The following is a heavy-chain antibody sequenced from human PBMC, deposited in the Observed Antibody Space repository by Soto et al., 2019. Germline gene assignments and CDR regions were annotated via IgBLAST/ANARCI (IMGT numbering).Heavy chain of an antibody. V-gene: IGHV1-8*01. CDR3: ERGVQQGGDS. D-gene: IGHD3-16*01. J-gene: IGHJ4*02. CDR1: GSTFASYD. Sequence: QVQLVQSGAEVTKPGASVKVSCKASGSTFASYDVNWVRQATGLGLERMGWMSPNGQAGYAQEFQGRITMTSDTSITTADMELSSLRSEDTGVDYVERGVQQGGDSWGQGTMVTVSS. CDR2: MSPNGQA.